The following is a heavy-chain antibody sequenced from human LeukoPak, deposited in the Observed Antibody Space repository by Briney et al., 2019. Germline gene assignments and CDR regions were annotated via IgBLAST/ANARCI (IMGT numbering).Heavy chain of an antibody. CDR1: GGSISGTNW. D-gene: IGHD1-26*01. J-gene: IGHJ4*02. CDR2: ISLAGQT. V-gene: IGHV4-4*02. CDR3: SRESGPFCPFGY. Sequence: SGTLSLTCGVSGGSISGTNWWSWVRQPPGQGLEWIGEISLAGQTSYNPSLNGRVTMSLDKSSNQLSLHLTSVTAVDTATYFCSRESGPFCPFGYWGQGTLVIVSS.